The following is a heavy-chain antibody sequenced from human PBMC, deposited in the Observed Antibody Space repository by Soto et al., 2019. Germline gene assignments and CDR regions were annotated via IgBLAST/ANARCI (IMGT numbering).Heavy chain of an antibody. V-gene: IGHV4-39*01. D-gene: IGHD5-12*01. CDR1: SGYVSSSSYY. CDR2: IYYSGST. CDR3: ARSVDEARYYGFDV. J-gene: IGHJ6*02. Sequence: PSETLSLTCTVSSGYVSSSSYYWGWIRQPPGKGLEWIGTIYYSGSTYYNPSLKSRATMSVDTSKNQFSLRLNSVTAADTAVYYCARSVDEARYYGFDVWGQGTTVTVS.